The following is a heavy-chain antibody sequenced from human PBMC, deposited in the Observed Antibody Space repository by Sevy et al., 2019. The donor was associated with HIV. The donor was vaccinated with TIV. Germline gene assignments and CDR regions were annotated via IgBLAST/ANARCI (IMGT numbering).Heavy chain of an antibody. D-gene: IGHD3-22*01. Sequence: ASVKVSCKASGGTFSSYAISWVRQAPGQGLEWMGGIIPIFGTANYAQKFRGRVTITADESTSTAYMELSSLRSEDTAVYYCARGNYDSSGQLDYWGQGTLVTVSS. V-gene: IGHV1-69*13. CDR3: ARGNYDSSGQLDY. CDR2: IIPIFGTA. CDR1: GGTFSSYA. J-gene: IGHJ4*02.